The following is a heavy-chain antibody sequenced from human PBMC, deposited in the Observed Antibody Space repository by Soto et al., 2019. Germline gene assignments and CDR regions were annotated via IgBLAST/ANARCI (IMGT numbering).Heavy chain of an antibody. Sequence: PSETLSLTCSVSGGSITSSNYCWGWIRQPPGKGLEWIGSIYYSGSTSYNSSLKSRVTISVDTSKNQFSLRLSSVTAADTAVYYCASPTLVAFDIWGQGTLVT. CDR3: ASPTLVAFDI. CDR1: GGSITSSNYC. V-gene: IGHV4-39*01. CDR2: IYYSGST. J-gene: IGHJ3*02.